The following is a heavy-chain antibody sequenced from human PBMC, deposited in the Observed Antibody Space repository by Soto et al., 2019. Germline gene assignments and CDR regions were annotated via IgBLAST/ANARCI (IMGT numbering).Heavy chain of an antibody. J-gene: IGHJ4*02. D-gene: IGHD4-4*01. CDR2: VSSEGSST. CDR1: GFTFSSYW. CDR3: ARGLPNYSSFDS. V-gene: IGHV3-74*01. Sequence: EVQLVESGGGLVQPGASLRLSCAASGFTFSSYWMHWIRQAPGKGLVWVSRVSSEGSSTVYATSVKGRLTISRDNAKNTLYLQMNSLSDEDTAVYYCARGLPNYSSFDSWGQGTLVTVSS.